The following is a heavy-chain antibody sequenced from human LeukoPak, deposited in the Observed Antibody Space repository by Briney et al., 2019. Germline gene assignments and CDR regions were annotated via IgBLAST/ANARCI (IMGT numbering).Heavy chain of an antibody. J-gene: IGHJ4*02. D-gene: IGHD3-22*01. Sequence: SGTLSLTCTVSGGSISSYYWSWIRQPPGKGLEWIGYIYYSGSTNHTPSLKSRVTISVDTSKNQFSLKLSSVTAADTAVYYCARASNYDSSGYYPLADYWGQGTLVTVSS. CDR3: ARASNYDSSGYYPLADY. CDR1: GGSISSYY. V-gene: IGHV4-59*01. CDR2: IYYSGST.